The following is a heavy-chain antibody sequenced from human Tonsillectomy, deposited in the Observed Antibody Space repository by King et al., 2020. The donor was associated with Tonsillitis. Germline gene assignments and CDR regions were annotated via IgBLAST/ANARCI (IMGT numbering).Heavy chain of an antibody. J-gene: IGHJ5*02. Sequence: VQLQESGPGLVKPSETLSLTCTVSGGSISRYYWSWLRQPPGKGLEWIGYIYYSGTTNYNPSLKSRVTISVDTSKKYFSLRLSSVTAADTAVYYCAREGRIAAAGTEYNWFDPWGQGTLVTVSS. D-gene: IGHD6-13*01. CDR1: GGSISRYY. V-gene: IGHV4-59*01. CDR2: IYYSGTT. CDR3: AREGRIAAAGTEYNWFDP.